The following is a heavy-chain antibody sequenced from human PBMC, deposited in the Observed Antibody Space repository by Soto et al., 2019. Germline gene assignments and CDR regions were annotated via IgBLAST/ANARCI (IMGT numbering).Heavy chain of an antibody. Sequence: QVQLVESGGGVVQPGGSLRLSCAASGFTFSNSGMHWVRQAPGKGLEWVGVVSYDGSNRNYADYVKGRFTLSRDNSRNTLYLQMNSLRLEYTAVYYCAKEEGYWGQGTLVTVSS. CDR2: VSYDGSNR. V-gene: IGHV3-30*18. CDR1: GFTFSNSG. CDR3: AKEEGY. J-gene: IGHJ4*02.